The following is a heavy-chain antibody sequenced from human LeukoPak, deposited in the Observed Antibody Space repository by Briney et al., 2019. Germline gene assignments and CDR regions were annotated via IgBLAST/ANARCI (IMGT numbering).Heavy chain of an antibody. V-gene: IGHV3-11*03. CDR2: ISSSSSYT. CDR1: GFTLSDHY. J-gene: IGHJ4*02. Sequence: GGSLRLSCAASGFTLSDHYMDWVRQAPGKGLEWVSYISSSSSYTNYADSVKGRFTISRDNAKNALYLQMNSLRAEDTAVYYCASPAAGTNSDYWGQGILVTVSS. CDR3: ASPAAGTNSDY. D-gene: IGHD6-13*01.